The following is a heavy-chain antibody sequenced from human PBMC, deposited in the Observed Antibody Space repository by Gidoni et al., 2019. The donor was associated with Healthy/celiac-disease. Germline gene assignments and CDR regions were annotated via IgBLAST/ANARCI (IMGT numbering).Heavy chain of an antibody. CDR3: ARDSGSYYFDY. Sequence: QVQLVESGGGVVQPGRSLRLSCAASGFTFSSYGMHWVRHAPGKGLEWVAVIWYDGSNKYYADSVKGRFTISRDNSKNTLYLQMNSLRAEDTAVYYCARDSGSYYFDYWGQGTLVTVSS. V-gene: IGHV3-33*01. D-gene: IGHD1-26*01. CDR1: GFTFSSYG. CDR2: IWYDGSNK. J-gene: IGHJ4*02.